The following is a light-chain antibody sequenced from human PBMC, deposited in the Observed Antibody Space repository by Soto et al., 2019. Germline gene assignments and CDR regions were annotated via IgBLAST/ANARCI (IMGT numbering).Light chain of an antibody. CDR1: QSVTNS. J-gene: IGKJ4*01. CDR2: DAS. CDR3: KKHIRWNLT. Sequence: IVLTQSPVTLSLSPGERSTLSCRASQSVTNSLAWYQQKPGQAPRLLVYDASNRATGIPTRFSGSGSGTEFTPTIPNLAPADFAVYSCKKHIRWNLTFGGGTNV. V-gene: IGKV3-11*01.